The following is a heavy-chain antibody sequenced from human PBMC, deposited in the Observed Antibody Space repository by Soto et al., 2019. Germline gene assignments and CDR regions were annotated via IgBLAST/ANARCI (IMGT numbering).Heavy chain of an antibody. CDR2: IWYDGSNK. J-gene: IGHJ6*02. CDR3: ARVIISDDYYGSGSYTYGMDV. V-gene: IGHV3-33*01. Sequence: PGWSLRLSCAAAGFTFSSYGMHWVRQAPGKGLEWVAVIWYDGSNKYYADSVKGRFTISRDNSKNTLYLQMNSLRAEDTAVYYCARVIISDDYYGSGSYTYGMDVWGQGTTVTVSS. D-gene: IGHD3-10*01. CDR1: GFTFSSYG.